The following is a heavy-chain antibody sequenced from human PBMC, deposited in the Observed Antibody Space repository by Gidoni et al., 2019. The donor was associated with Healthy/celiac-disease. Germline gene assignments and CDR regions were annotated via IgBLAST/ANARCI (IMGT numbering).Heavy chain of an antibody. V-gene: IGHV3-21*01. J-gene: IGHJ4*02. CDR2: IISSSSYI. CDR1: GFTFSSYS. CDR3: ATTALYYYDSSGDGDY. D-gene: IGHD3-22*01. Sequence: EVQLVESGGGLVKPGGSLRLCCAALGFTFSSYSMNWVRQAPGKGLEWVSSIISSSSYIYYADSVKGRFTISRDNAKNSLYLQMNSLRAEDTAVYYCATTALYYYDSSGDGDYWGQGTLVTVSS.